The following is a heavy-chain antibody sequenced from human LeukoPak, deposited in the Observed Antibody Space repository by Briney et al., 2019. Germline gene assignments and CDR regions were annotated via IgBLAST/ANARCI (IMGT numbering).Heavy chain of an antibody. CDR2: ISSIGGTA. V-gene: IGHV3-23*01. CDR3: AKNGDRGAYCSGGSCYPYYYYNMDV. D-gene: IGHD2-15*01. CDR1: GFTFSSFG. J-gene: IGHJ6*03. Sequence: GGSLRLSCAASGFTFSSFGMSWVRQAPGKGLEWVSAISSIGGTAYYADSVKGRFTIYRDNSKNTLYLQMNSLRAEDTAIYYCAKNGDRGAYCSGGSCYPYYYYNMDVWGKGTTVTISS.